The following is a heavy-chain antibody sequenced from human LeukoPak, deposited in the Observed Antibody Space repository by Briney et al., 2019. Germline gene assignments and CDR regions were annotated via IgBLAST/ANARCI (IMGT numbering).Heavy chain of an antibody. J-gene: IGHJ6*02. Sequence: SETLSLTCTVSGGSISSYYWSWIRQPPGKGLEWIGYIYYSGSTNYNPSLKSRVTISVDTSKNQFSLKLISVTAADTAVYYCARAGYSFYYYYGMDVWGQGTTVTVSS. CDR3: ARAGYSFYYYYGMDV. V-gene: IGHV4-59*01. D-gene: IGHD5-18*01. CDR1: GGSISSYY. CDR2: IYYSGST.